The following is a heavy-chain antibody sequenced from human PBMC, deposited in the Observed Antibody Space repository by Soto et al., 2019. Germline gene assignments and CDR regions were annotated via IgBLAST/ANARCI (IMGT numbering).Heavy chain of an antibody. CDR2: IIPIFGTA. J-gene: IGHJ3*02. D-gene: IGHD3-10*01. CDR3: ARVRAGPITMVRGVTVRAFDI. V-gene: IGHV1-69*13. CDR1: GGTFSSYA. Sequence: SVKVSCKASGGTFSSYAISWVRQAPGQGLEWMGGIIPIFGTANYAQKFQGRVTITADESTSTAYMELSSLRSGDTAVYYCARVRAGPITMVRGVTVRAFDIWGQGTMVTVSS.